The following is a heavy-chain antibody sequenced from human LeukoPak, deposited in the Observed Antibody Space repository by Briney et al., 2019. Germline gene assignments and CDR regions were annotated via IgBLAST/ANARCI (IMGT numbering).Heavy chain of an antibody. J-gene: IGHJ4*02. CDR2: ISGSGGST. CDR1: GFPFSDDW. CDR3: ARDYDFWSGYSDY. V-gene: IGHV3-23*01. Sequence: SGGSLRLSCAASGFPFSDDWMNWVRQAPGKGLEWVSAISGSGGSTYYADSVKGRFTISRDNSKNTLYLQMNSLRAEDTAVYYCARDYDFWSGYSDYWGQGTLVTVSS. D-gene: IGHD3-3*01.